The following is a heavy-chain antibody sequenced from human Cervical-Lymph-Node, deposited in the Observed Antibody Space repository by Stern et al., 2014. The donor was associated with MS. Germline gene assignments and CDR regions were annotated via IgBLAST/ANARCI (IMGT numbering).Heavy chain of an antibody. J-gene: IGHJ1*01. CDR2: LIIILDTA. CDR1: GGTFSNYA. D-gene: IGHD3-22*01. Sequence: QMQLVQSGPEEKKPGSSVKVSCKASGGTFSNYAISWVRQAPGQGLEWMGGLIIILDTANVAQKFQGRVTISADESTSTAYMELSSLRSEDTAVYYCARASERSCYYPEYFQYWGQGTPVPVSS. CDR3: ARASERSCYYPEYFQY. V-gene: IGHV1-69*01.